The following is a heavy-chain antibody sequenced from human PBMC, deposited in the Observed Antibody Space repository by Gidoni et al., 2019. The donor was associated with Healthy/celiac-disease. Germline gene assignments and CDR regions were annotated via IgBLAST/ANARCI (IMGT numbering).Heavy chain of an antibody. CDR2: ISGSGGST. J-gene: IGHJ4*02. D-gene: IGHD6-6*01. CDR3: AKVEEYSSSSFGWSPDY. Sequence: EVQLLESGGGLVQPGGSLRLSCAASGFTFHIYSMSWVRQAPGKGLEWVSAISGSGGSTYYADSVKGRFTISRDNSKNTLYLQMNSLRAEDTAVYYCAKVEEYSSSSFGWSPDYWGQGTLVTVSS. CDR1: GFTFHIYS. V-gene: IGHV3-23*01.